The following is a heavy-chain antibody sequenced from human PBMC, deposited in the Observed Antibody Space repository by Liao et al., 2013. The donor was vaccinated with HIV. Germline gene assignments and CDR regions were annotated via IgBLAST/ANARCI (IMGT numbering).Heavy chain of an antibody. Sequence: QVQLQESGPGLVKPSQTLSLTCTVSGGSISSGSYYWSWIRQPAGKGLEWIGRIYTSGSTYYNPSLKSRVSISLDTSKNQFSLKLSSVTAADTAVYYCARDRLTIVARPLDYWGQGTLVTVSS. CDR3: ARDRLTIVARPLDY. CDR2: IYTSGST. J-gene: IGHJ4*02. V-gene: IGHV4-61*02. CDR1: GGSISSGSYY. D-gene: IGHD6-6*01.